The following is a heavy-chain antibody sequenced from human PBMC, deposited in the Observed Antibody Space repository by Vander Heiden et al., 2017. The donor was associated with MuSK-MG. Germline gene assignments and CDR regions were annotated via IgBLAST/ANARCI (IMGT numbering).Heavy chain of an antibody. CDR1: GFTFSSYG. D-gene: IGHD1-26*01. CDR3: ARDFIVGGGV. V-gene: IGHV3-33*01. Sequence: QVQLVESGGGVVQPGRSLRLSCAASGFTFSSYGMHWVRQAPGKGLEWVAVIWYDGRNKYDADSVKGRFTISRDNSKNTLYLKMKSLRAEDTAVYYGARDFIVGGGVWGQGTTVTVSS. J-gene: IGHJ6*02. CDR2: IWYDGRNK.